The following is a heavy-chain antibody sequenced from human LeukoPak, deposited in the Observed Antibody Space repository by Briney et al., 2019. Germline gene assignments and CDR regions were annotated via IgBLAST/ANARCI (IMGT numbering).Heavy chain of an antibody. CDR2: INPNSGGT. J-gene: IGHJ4*02. D-gene: IGHD3-22*01. CDR1: GYTFTGYY. CDR3: ARSRYDSSGYPGY. V-gene: IGHV1-2*02. Sequence: GASVKVSCKASGYTFTGYYMHWVRQAPGQGLEWMGWINPNSGGTNYAQKFQGRVTMTRDTSISTAYMEQSRLRSDDTAVYYCARSRYDSSGYPGYWGQGTLVTVSS.